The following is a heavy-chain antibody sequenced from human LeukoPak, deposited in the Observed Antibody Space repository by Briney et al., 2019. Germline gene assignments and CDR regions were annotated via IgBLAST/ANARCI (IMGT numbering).Heavy chain of an antibody. CDR3: ARGSGSSSWLDP. V-gene: IGHV5-51*01. J-gene: IGHJ5*02. Sequence: GESLKISCKGSGYSFTSYWIGWVRQMPGKGLEWMGIIYPGDSDTKYSPSFEGHVTMSVDKSIGAAYLEWSSLNVSDAAMYYCARGSGSSSWLDPWGQGTLVTVS. D-gene: IGHD3-10*01. CDR1: GYSFTSYW. CDR2: IYPGDSDT.